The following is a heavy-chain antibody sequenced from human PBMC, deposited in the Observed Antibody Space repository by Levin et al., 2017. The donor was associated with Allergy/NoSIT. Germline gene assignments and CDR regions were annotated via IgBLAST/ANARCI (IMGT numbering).Heavy chain of an antibody. CDR1: GGPISSGDYY. D-gene: IGHD2-21*02. J-gene: IGHJ6*02. CDR2: IYYSGST. V-gene: IGHV4-30-4*01. Sequence: SCTVSGGPISSGDYYWSWNRQPPGKGLEWIGYIYYSGSTHYNPSLKSRVTISVDTSKNQFSLKLSSVTAADTAVYDCARESDPRAGYYYGMDVWGQGTTVTVSS. CDR3: ARESDPRAGYYYGMDV.